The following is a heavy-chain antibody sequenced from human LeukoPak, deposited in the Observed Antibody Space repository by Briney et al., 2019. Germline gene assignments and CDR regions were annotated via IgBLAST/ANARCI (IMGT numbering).Heavy chain of an antibody. CDR1: GFTFSSYW. CDR3: ARDKAVSPYFDY. J-gene: IGHJ4*02. CDR2: IYSGGST. D-gene: IGHD3-22*01. V-gene: IGHV3-53*01. Sequence: GGSLRLSCAASGFTFSSYWMHWVRQAPGKGLEWVSVIYSGGSTYYADSVKGRFTISRDNSKNTLYLQMNSLRAEDTAVYYCARDKAVSPYFDYWGQGTLVTVSS.